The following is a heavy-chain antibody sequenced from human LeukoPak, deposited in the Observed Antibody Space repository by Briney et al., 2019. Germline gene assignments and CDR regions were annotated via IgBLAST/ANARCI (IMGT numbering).Heavy chain of an antibody. CDR3: VRGTPTPGMDY. CDR1: GYPFGAHF. D-gene: IGHD3-10*01. V-gene: IGHV7-4-1*02. J-gene: IGHJ4*02. CDR2: IDTTTGNP. Sequence: GASVKVSCKASGYPFGAHFLNWVRQAPGQGLEWMGNIDTTTGNPRYAQDFTGRFVFSLDTSVSTAYLQITSLKADDTAAYYCVRGTPTPGMDYWGQGTQVTVSS.